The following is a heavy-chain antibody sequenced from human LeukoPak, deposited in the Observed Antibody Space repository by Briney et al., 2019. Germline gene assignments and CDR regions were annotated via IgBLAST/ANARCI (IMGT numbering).Heavy chain of an antibody. Sequence: SETLSLTCAVYGGSFSGYYWSWIRQPPGKGLEWIGEINHSGSTNYNPSLKSRVTISVDTSKNQFSLKLSSVTAADTAVYYCAREWSIAVRYYFDYWGQGTLVTVSS. J-gene: IGHJ4*02. CDR1: GGSFSGYY. V-gene: IGHV4-34*01. CDR2: INHSGST. D-gene: IGHD6-6*01. CDR3: AREWSIAVRYYFDY.